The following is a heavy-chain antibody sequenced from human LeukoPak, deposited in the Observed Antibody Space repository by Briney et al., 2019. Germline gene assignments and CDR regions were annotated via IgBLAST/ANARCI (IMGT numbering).Heavy chain of an antibody. CDR3: AREIGYYDSSGYYRPHFDH. CDR2: ASAYNGNT. J-gene: IGHJ4*02. V-gene: IGHV1-18*01. Sequence: ASVKVSCKASGYTFTSYAISWVRQAPGQGLEWMGWASAYNGNTNYAQKLQGRVTMTTDTSTSTAYMELRSLRSDDTAVYYCAREIGYYDSSGYYRPHFDHWGQGTLVTVSS. CDR1: GYTFTSYA. D-gene: IGHD3-22*01.